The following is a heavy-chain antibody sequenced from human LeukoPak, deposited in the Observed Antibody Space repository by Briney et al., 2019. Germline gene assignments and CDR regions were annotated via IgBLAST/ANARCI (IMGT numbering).Heavy chain of an antibody. CDR2: INHSGST. CDR3: AGSGRDAFDI. CDR1: GGSFSGYY. Sequence: SETLSLTCAVYGGSFSGYYWSWIRQPPGKGLEWIGEINHSGSTNYNPSLKSRVTISVDTSKNQFSLKLSSVTAADTAVYYCAGSGRDAFDIWGQGTMVTVSS. J-gene: IGHJ3*02. D-gene: IGHD1-26*01. V-gene: IGHV4-34*01.